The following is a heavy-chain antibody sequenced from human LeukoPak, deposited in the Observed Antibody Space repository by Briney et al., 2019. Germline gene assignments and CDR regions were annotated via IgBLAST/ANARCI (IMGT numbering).Heavy chain of an antibody. V-gene: IGHV3-23*01. D-gene: IGHD1-7*01. J-gene: IGHJ3*02. Sequence: QPGGSLRLSCAASGFTFSSYAMRRVRQAPGKGLEWVSAISNSGGSTYYADSVKGRFTISRDNTKNTLYLQMNSLRAEDTAVYSCAKDWPEIGTNEAFDIWGQGTMVTVSS. CDR3: AKDWPEIGTNEAFDI. CDR1: GFTFSSYA. CDR2: ISNSGGST.